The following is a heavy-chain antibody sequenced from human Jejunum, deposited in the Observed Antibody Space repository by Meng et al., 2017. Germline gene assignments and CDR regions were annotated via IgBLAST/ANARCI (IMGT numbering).Heavy chain of an antibody. J-gene: IGHJ4*02. CDR3: ARKGGTYSTGHFPHFDY. CDR1: GDSISSDNW. CDR2: IFRTGTS. Sequence: QVQLPEAGPGLVKPSGTLSLTCAVSGDSISSDNWWSWVRQPPGKGPEWIGDIFRTGTSNYSPSLRSRVAIYMDKSKNQFSLSLNSVTAADTAVYYCARKGGTYSTGHFPHFDYWGQGTLVTVSS. V-gene: IGHV4-4*02. D-gene: IGHD6-19*01.